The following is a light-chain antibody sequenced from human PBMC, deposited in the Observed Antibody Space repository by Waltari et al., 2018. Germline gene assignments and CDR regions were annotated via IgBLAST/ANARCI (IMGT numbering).Light chain of an antibody. V-gene: IGKV4-1*01. J-gene: IGKJ2*01. Sequence: DIVMTQSPDSLAVSLGDRATINCKSSQSVLYSSNNKNYLAWYQQKPGQPPKLPIYWASTRESGVPDRFSGSGSGTDFTLTISSLQAEDVAVYYCQQYYSTPYTFGQGTKLEIK. CDR3: QQYYSTPYT. CDR2: WAS. CDR1: QSVLYSSNNKNY.